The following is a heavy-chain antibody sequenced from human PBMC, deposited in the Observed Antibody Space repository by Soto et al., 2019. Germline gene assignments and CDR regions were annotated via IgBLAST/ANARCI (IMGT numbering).Heavy chain of an antibody. D-gene: IGHD3-22*01. J-gene: IGHJ3*02. Sequence: PAWTLTLSCASSVFTLTRHTMTWVRQAPGKGLEWVSFIGSRTSDIYYADSVKGRFTISRDNAKNSLYLDLTRLRAEDTAVYFCVRDYYDTSGYPNTFDMWGQGTMVTVSS. CDR3: VRDYYDTSGYPNTFDM. V-gene: IGHV3-21*01. CDR2: IGSRTSDI. CDR1: VFTLTRHT.